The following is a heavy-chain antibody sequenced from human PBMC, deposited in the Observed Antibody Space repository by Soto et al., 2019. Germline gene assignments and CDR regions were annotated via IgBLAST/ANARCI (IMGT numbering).Heavy chain of an antibody. CDR1: GYSFTSYW. D-gene: IGHD2-2*01. Sequence: PGESLKISCKGSGYSFTSYWIGWVRQMPGKGLEWMGIIYPGDSDTRYSPSFQGQVTISADKSISTAYLQWSSLKASDTAMYYCARVGCSSTSCYHYHQKGYYYYGMDVWGQGTTVTVSS. CDR3: ARVGCSSTSCYHYHQKGYYYYGMDV. V-gene: IGHV5-51*01. J-gene: IGHJ6*02. CDR2: IYPGDSDT.